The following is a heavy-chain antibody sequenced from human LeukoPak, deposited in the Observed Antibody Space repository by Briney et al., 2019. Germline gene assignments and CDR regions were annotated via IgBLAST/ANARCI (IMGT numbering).Heavy chain of an antibody. V-gene: IGHV3-21*04. D-gene: IGHD2-2*02. J-gene: IGHJ4*02. CDR3: AKASRRHCGTTICYTLDY. CDR1: GFTFSSYS. Sequence: GGSLRLSCAASGFTFSSYSMNWVRQAPGKGLEWVSSITSSSSNIYYADSVKGRFTISRDNAKNSLYLQMNSLRAADTAKYYCAKASRRHCGTTICYTLDYWGQGTLVTVSS. CDR2: ITSSSSNI.